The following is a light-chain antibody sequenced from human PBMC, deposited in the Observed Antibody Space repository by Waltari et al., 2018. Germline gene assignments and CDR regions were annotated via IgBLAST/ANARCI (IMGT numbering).Light chain of an antibody. CDR2: GGS. V-gene: IGKV1-39*01. Sequence: DIQMTQSPSSLSTSVGDSVTITCRASQTLSRYLSWYQQKPGKAPKFLIYGGSTLQSGVPSRFSGSGSGTEFTLTIYSLQPEDFATYYCLQTYIFPWTFGQGTMVE. CDR1: QTLSRY. CDR3: LQTYIFPWT. J-gene: IGKJ1*01.